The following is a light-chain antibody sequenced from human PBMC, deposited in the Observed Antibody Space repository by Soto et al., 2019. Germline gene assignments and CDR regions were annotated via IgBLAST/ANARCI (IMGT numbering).Light chain of an antibody. CDR2: EVS. CDR3: CSYAGGLTWV. J-gene: IGLJ2*01. V-gene: IGLV2-23*02. Sequence: QSALTQPASVSGSPGQSITISCTGTSGDVGIYNLVSWYQQHPGKAPKLMISEVSARPSGVSNRFSGSKSGNTASLTISGLQAEDEADYYCCSYAGGLTWVFGGGTKLTV. CDR1: SGDVGIYNL.